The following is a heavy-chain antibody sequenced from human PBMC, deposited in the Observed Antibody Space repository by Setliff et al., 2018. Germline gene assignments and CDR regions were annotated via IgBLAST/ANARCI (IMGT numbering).Heavy chain of an antibody. CDR1: GFTFSGYA. CDR2: ISGSGIST. D-gene: IGHD3-3*01. CDR3: AKSPHDFWSGRVFFDY. V-gene: IGHV3-23*01. J-gene: IGHJ4*01. Sequence: PGGSLRLSCAASGFTFSGYAMTWVRQAPGKGLEWVSAISGSGISTYYADSVQGRGTISRDNHKNTLHLQMNSLRVEDTAIYYCAKSPHDFWSGRVFFDYWGQGMLVTVSS.